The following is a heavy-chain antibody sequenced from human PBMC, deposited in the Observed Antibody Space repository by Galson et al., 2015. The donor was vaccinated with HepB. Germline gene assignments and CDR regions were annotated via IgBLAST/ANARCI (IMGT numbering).Heavy chain of an antibody. CDR2: ISYDGSNK. V-gene: IGHV3-30*03. J-gene: IGHJ4*02. CDR1: GFTFSSYG. CDR3: ARDYLGYCSSTSCYLLDY. D-gene: IGHD2-2*01. Sequence: SLRLSCAASGFTFSSYGMHWVRQAPGKGLEWVAVISYDGSNKYYADSVKGRFTISRDNSKNTLYLQMNSLRAEDTAVYYCARDYLGYCSSTSCYLLDYWGQGTLVTVSS.